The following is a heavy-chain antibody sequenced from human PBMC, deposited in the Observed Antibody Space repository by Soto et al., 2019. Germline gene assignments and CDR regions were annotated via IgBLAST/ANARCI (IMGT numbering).Heavy chain of an antibody. CDR3: ARMDGSGWFFDY. J-gene: IGHJ4*02. V-gene: IGHV4-34*01. D-gene: IGHD6-19*01. Sequence: QVQLQQWGAGLLKPSETLSLKCAVYGGSFSGYYWSWIRQPPGKGLEWIGEINHTGSTNSGSTKCNPSLKSRVSISIDTSKNQFSLKLRSVTAAEAAMYYCARMDGSGWFFDYWGQGTLVTVSS. CDR2: INHTGSTNSGST. CDR1: GGSFSGYY.